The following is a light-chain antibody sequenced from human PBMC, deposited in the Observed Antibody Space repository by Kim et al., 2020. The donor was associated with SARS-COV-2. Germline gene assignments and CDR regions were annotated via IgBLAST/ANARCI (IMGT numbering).Light chain of an antibody. J-gene: IGKJ1*01. V-gene: IGKV3-11*01. CDR1: QSVSNY. CDR3: LQRVNWPWT. Sequence: LSPGERATLSCRASQSVSNYLAWYQQKPGQAPRLLIYDTSNRATGIPARFSGSGSGTVFTLTISSLEPEDFAVYYCLQRVNWPWTFGQGSKVDIK. CDR2: DTS.